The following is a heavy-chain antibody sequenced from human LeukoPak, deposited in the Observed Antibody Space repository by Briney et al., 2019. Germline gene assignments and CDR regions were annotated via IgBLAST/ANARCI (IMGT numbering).Heavy chain of an antibody. V-gene: IGHV1-69*04. CDR1: GGTFSSYA. CDR2: IIPILGIA. Sequence: GSSVKVSCKASGGTFSSYAISWVRQAPGQGLEWMGRIIPILGIANYAQKFQGRVTITADKSTSAAYMELSSLRSEDTAVYYCARGSRGYYDSSGYYRYFQHWGQGTLVTVSS. J-gene: IGHJ1*01. D-gene: IGHD3-22*01. CDR3: ARGSRGYYDSSGYYRYFQH.